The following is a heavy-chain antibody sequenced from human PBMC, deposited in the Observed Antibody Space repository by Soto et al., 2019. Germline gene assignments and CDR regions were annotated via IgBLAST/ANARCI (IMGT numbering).Heavy chain of an antibody. CDR1: GGSVSSGSYY. CDR2: IYYSGST. V-gene: IGHV4-61*01. J-gene: IGHJ5*02. Sequence: SETLSLTCTVSGGSVSSGSYYWSWIRPPTGEGLEWIGYIYYSGSTNYNPSLKSRVTISVDTSKNQFSVKLSSVTAADTAVYYCARGGARYCSSTSCYTGNWFDPWGQGTLVTVSS. D-gene: IGHD2-2*02. CDR3: ARGGARYCSSTSCYTGNWFDP.